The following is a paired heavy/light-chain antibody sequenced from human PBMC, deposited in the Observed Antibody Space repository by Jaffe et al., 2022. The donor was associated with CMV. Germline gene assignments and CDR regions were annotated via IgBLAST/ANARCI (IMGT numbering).Heavy chain of an antibody. CDR3: ARSRQPVHGGYYMDV. D-gene: IGHD6-13*01. J-gene: IGHJ6*03. Sequence: QVQLVESGGGLVKPGGSLRLSCAASGFTFSDYYMSWIRQAPGKGLEWVSYISSSSSYTNYADSVKGRFTISRDNAKNSLYLQMNSLRAEDTAVYYCARSRQPVHGGYYMDVWGKGTTVTVSS. CDR2: ISSSSSYT. CDR1: GFTFSDYY. V-gene: IGHV3-11*06.
Light chain of an antibody. CDR1: QSVSSSY. CDR2: GAS. V-gene: IGKV3-20*01. J-gene: IGKJ3*01. Sequence: EIVLTQSPGTLSLSPGERATLSCRASQSVSSSYLAWYQQKPGQAPRLLIYGASSRATGIPDRFSGSGSGTDFTLTISRLEPEDFAVYYCQQYGSSPRGFTFGPGTKVDIK. CDR3: QQYGSSPRGFT.